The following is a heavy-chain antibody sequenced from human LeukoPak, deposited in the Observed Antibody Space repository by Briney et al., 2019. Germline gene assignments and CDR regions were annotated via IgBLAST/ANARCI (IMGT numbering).Heavy chain of an antibody. CDR1: GFTFSSYS. J-gene: IGHJ4*02. CDR2: ISSSSSYI. CDR3: ARSGSGSYSFWY. D-gene: IGHD3-10*01. Sequence: GGSLRLSCAASGFTFSSYSMNWVRQAPGKGLEWVSSISSSSSYIYYADSVKGRFTISGDNAKNSLYLQMNSLRAEDTAVYYCARSGSGSYSFWYWGQGTLVTVSS. V-gene: IGHV3-21*01.